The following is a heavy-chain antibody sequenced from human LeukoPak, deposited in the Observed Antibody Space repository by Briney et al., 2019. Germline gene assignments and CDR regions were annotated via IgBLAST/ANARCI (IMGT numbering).Heavy chain of an antibody. Sequence: SETLSLTCAVYGGSFSGYYWTWIRQPPGKGLEWIGEINHSGSTNYNPSLKSRVTISVDTSKNQFSLELSSVTAADTAVYYCAPGGGYADSGGNYFDYWGQGTLVTVSS. J-gene: IGHJ4*02. CDR3: APGGGYADSGGNYFDY. CDR1: GGSFSGYY. D-gene: IGHD5-12*01. V-gene: IGHV4-34*01. CDR2: INHSGST.